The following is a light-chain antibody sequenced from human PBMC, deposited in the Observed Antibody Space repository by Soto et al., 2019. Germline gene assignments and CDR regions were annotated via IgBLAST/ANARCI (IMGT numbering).Light chain of an antibody. V-gene: IGLV2-18*01. CDR1: TSNIGRTT. CDR2: EAS. Sequence: QSVLTQPPSASGTPGQRVTISCSGSTSNIGRTTVNWYQQPPGTAPKLIIYEASNRPSGVPDRFSGSKSGNTASLTISGLQAADEADYYCSLYTSENTYVFGTGTKVTVL. J-gene: IGLJ1*01. CDR3: SLYTSENTYV.